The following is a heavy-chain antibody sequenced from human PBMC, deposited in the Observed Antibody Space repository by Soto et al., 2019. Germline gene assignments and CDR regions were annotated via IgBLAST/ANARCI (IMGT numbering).Heavy chain of an antibody. CDR1: GGTFSSYA. Sequence: SVKVSCKASGGTFSSYAISWVRPAPGQGLEWMVGIIPIFGTANYAQKFQGRVTITADESTSTAYMELSSLRSEDTAVYYCARPYDSSGYQSFDYWGQGTLVTVSS. CDR2: IIPIFGTA. D-gene: IGHD3-22*01. V-gene: IGHV1-69*13. CDR3: ARPYDSSGYQSFDY. J-gene: IGHJ4*02.